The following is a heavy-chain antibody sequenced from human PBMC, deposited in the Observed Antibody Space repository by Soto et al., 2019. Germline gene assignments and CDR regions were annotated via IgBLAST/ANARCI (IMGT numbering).Heavy chain of an antibody. CDR1: GGSISSSSYY. Sequence: QLQLQESGPGLVKPSETLSLTCTVSGGSISSSSYYWGWIRQPPGKGLEWIGSIYYSGSTYYNPSLKSRVTISVDTSKNQISLKLSPVTAADTAVYDCARSDDSSGYYSGVDGMDVWGQGTTVTVSS. V-gene: IGHV4-39*01. CDR3: ARSDDSSGYYSGVDGMDV. D-gene: IGHD3-22*01. J-gene: IGHJ6*02. CDR2: IYYSGST.